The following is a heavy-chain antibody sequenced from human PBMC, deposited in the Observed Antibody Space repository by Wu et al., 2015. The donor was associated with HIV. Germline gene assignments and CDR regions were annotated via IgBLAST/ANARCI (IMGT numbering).Heavy chain of an antibody. CDR3: ATNSQSSDWYDYYFDY. CDR2: ISAHSGNT. CDR1: GYTFTNYD. D-gene: IGHD6-13*01. J-gene: IGHJ4*02. V-gene: IGHV1-18*01. Sequence: QVQLVQSGAEVKKPGASVKVSCKASGYTFTNYDISWVRQAPGQGLQWMGWISAHSGNTNYAQEFQERVTITRAMSTSTAYMELTSLTSEDSAVYYCATNSQSSDWYDYYFDYWGQGTLVTVSS.